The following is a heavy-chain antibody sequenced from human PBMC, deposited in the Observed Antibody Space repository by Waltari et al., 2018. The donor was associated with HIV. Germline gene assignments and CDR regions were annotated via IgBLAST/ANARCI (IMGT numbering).Heavy chain of an antibody. V-gene: IGHV3-23*01. J-gene: IGHJ6*02. Sequence: EVQLLESGGGLVQPGGSLRLSCAASGFTFSSYALSWVRQAPGKGLERVSAISGSGGSTYYADSVKGRFTISRDNSKNTLYLQMNSLRAEDTAVYYCAKDPMDIVATINYYGMDVWGQGTTVTVSS. CDR3: AKDPMDIVATINYYGMDV. D-gene: IGHD5-12*01. CDR2: ISGSGGST. CDR1: GFTFSSYA.